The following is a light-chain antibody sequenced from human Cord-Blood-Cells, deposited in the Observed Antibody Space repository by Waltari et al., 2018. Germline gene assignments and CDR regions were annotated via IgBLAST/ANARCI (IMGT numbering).Light chain of an antibody. CDR1: STNIGRNY. V-gene: IGLV1-47*01. CDR3: CSYAGSSTS. Sequence: QSVLTQPHPASVTPEQRVTITCSGGSTNIGRNYVDWYQQLPGTAPKLLIYRNNQRPSGVSNRFSGSKSGNTASLTISGLQAEDEADYYCCSYAGSSTSFGGGTKLTVL. CDR2: RNN. J-gene: IGLJ2*01.